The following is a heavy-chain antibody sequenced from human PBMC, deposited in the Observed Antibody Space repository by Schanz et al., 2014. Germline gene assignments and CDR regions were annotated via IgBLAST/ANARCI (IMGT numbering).Heavy chain of an antibody. Sequence: EVPLLASGGGLVQPGGSLRLSCAASGFTVSSTHMSWVHQGPGKGLEWVPGLGGGGGTRKYADTVKGRFTISRDNSKKRLDLQMNSLRAEDTAVYDCARDFDDRRGYGSGYCLGGCMDVWGQGTTVTVSS. D-gene: IGHD3-10*01. J-gene: IGHJ6*02. CDR2: LGGGGGTR. V-gene: IGHV3-23*01. CDR1: GFTVSSTH. CDR3: ARDFDDRRGYGSGYCLGGCMDV.